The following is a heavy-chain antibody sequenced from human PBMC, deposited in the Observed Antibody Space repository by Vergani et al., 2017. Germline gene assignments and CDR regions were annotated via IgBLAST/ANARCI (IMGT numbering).Heavy chain of an antibody. CDR3: ARDPTTFAGAYYYDSSGYYWGGFVY. J-gene: IGHJ4*02. V-gene: IGHV3-48*01. D-gene: IGHD3-22*01. CDR2: ISSSSSTI. Sequence: EVQLVESGGGLVQPGGSLRLSCAASGFTFSSYSMNWVRQAPGKGLEWVSYISSSSSTIYYADSVKGRFTISRDNAKNSLYLQMNSLRAEDTAVYYCARDPTTFAGAYYYDSSGYYWGGFVYWGQGTLVTVSS. CDR1: GFTFSSYS.